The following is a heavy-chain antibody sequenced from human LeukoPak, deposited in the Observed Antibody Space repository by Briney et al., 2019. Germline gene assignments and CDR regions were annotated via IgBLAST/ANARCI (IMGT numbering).Heavy chain of an antibody. Sequence: ASVKVSCKASGYTFSRHGISWVRQAPGPGLEWMGIINPSGGSTSYAQKLQGRVTMTTDTSTSTAYMELRSLRSDDTAVYYCARLGETLLDYWGQGTLVTVSS. V-gene: IGHV1-18*01. D-gene: IGHD3-16*01. J-gene: IGHJ4*02. CDR3: ARLGETLLDY. CDR2: INPSGGST. CDR1: GYTFSRHG.